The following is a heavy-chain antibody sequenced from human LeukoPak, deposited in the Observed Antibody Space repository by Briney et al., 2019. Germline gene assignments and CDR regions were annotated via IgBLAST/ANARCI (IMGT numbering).Heavy chain of an antibody. CDR3: ARGEDIVVVVAARGSDAFDI. CDR2: MNPNSGNT. V-gene: IGHV1-8*01. CDR1: GYTFTSYD. Sequence: ASVKVSCKASGYTFTSYDINWVRQAAGQGLEWMGWMNPNSGNTGYAQKFQGRVTMTRNTSISTAYMELSSLRSEDTAVYYCARGEDIVVVVAARGSDAFDIWGQGKMVTVSS. J-gene: IGHJ3*02. D-gene: IGHD2-15*01.